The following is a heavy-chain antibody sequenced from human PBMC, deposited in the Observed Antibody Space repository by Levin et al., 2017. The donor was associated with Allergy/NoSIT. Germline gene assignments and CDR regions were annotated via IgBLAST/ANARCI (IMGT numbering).Heavy chain of an antibody. J-gene: IGHJ4*02. V-gene: IGHV1-18*01. CDR2: ISAYNGNT. CDR3: ARVGPTYYDSSGYMGWYFDY. Sequence: ASVKVSCKASGYTFTSYGISWVRQAPGQGLEWMGWISAYNGNTNYAQKLQGRVTMTTDTSTSTAYMELRSLRSDDTAVYYCARVGPTYYDSSGYMGWYFDYWGQGTLVTVSS. CDR1: GYTFTSYG. D-gene: IGHD3-22*01.